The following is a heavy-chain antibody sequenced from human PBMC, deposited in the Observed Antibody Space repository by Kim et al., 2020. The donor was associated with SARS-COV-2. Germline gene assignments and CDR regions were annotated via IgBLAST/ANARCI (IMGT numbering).Heavy chain of an antibody. Sequence: GGSLRLSCAASGFTFSSYAMHWVRQAPGKGLEWVAVISYDGSNKYYADSVKGRFTISRDNSKNTLYLQMNSLRAEDTAVYYCARDADYYDSSGYSQYFDYWGQGTLVTVSS. CDR3: ARDADYYDSSGYSQYFDY. J-gene: IGHJ4*02. CDR1: GFTFSSYA. CDR2: ISYDGSNK. V-gene: IGHV3-30-3*01. D-gene: IGHD3-22*01.